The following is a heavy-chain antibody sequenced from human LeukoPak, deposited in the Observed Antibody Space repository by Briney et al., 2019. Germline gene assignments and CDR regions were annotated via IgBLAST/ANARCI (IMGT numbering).Heavy chain of an antibody. D-gene: IGHD6-25*01. CDR2: ISASGTLT. J-gene: IGHJ6*04. Sequence: GGSLRLSCAASGFSFSSYEMNWVRQAPGKGLEWISYISASGTLTHYADSVEGRFTISRDNAKNSLYLQMSNLIGEDTALYYCARDGTPIYSNGWVYMDVWGKGTTVTISS. CDR1: GFSFSSYE. V-gene: IGHV3-48*03. CDR3: ARDGTPIYSNGWVYMDV.